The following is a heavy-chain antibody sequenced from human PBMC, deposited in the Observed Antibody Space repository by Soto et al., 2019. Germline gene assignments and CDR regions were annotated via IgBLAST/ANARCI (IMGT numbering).Heavy chain of an antibody. Sequence: PSETMSLTCTVSGDSISSADYYWSWIRQHPGRGLEWIAYIHYRGNTYFNPSLRSRVSISVDTPKNQFSLKLSSVAAADTAVYYCATKPNGLYYFDYWGQGTLVTVSS. CDR2: IHYRGNT. J-gene: IGHJ4*02. V-gene: IGHV4-31*03. CDR1: GDSISSADYY. CDR3: ATKPNGLYYFDY. D-gene: IGHD2-8*01.